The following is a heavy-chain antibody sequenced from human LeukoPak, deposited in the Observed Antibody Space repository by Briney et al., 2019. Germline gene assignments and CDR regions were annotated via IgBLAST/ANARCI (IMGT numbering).Heavy chain of an antibody. CDR3: ARQDIVVVVAARCDAFDI. Sequence: GGSLRLSCAASGFTFSSYAMSWVRQAPGKGLEWFSAISGSGGSTYYADSVKGRFTISRDNSKNTLYLQMNSLRAEDTAVYYCARQDIVVVVAARCDAFDIWGQGTMVTVSS. J-gene: IGHJ3*02. CDR2: ISGSGGST. D-gene: IGHD2-15*01. V-gene: IGHV3-23*01. CDR1: GFTFSSYA.